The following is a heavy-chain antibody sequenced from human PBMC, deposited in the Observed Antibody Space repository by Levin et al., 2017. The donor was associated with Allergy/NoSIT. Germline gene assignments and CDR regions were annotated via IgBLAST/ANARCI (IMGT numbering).Heavy chain of an antibody. V-gene: IGHV1-2*06. J-gene: IGHJ6*03. CDR1: GYTFTGYY. Sequence: GASVKVSCKASGYTFTGYYMHWVRQAPGQGLEWMGRINPNSGGTNYAQKFQGRVTMTRDTSISTAYMELSRLRSDDTAVYYCARPHPSAAEDYYYMDVWGKGTTVTVSS. D-gene: IGHD6-13*01. CDR2: INPNSGGT. CDR3: ARPHPSAAEDYYYMDV.